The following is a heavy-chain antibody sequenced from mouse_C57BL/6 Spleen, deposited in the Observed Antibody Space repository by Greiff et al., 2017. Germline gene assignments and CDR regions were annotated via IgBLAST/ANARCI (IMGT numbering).Heavy chain of an antibody. Sequence: EVQLQESGGGLVKPGGSLKLSCAASGFTFSSYAMSWVRQTPEKRLEWVATISDGGSYTYYPDNVKGRFTISRDNDKNNLYLQMSHLKSEDTAMYYCARDLYYDYDGTPFAYWGQGTLVTVSA. CDR3: ARDLYYDYDGTPFAY. V-gene: IGHV5-4*01. D-gene: IGHD2-4*01. J-gene: IGHJ3*01. CDR1: GFTFSSYA. CDR2: ISDGGSYT.